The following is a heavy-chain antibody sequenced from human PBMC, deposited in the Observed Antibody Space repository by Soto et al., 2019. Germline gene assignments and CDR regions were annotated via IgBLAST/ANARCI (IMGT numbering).Heavy chain of an antibody. Sequence: QVQLVQSGAEVKKPGASVKVSCEASGGTFNTYTINWVRQAPGRGLVWVGQIVPMYDSVNYAENFQGRVTITADKSTKTAYMALTSLRSEDTALYFFASWRSYRGSYCFDYWGQGTLVTVSS. CDR1: GGTFNTYT. CDR3: ASWRSYRGSYCFDY. V-gene: IGHV1-69*06. J-gene: IGHJ4*02. D-gene: IGHD3-16*02. CDR2: IVPMYDSV.